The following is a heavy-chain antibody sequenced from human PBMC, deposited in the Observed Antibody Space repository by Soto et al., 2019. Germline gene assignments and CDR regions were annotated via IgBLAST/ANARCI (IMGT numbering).Heavy chain of an antibody. CDR2: IYQSGVT. J-gene: IGHJ5*02. Sequence: SETLSLTCNMSGDSYSISTYSWSWIRRPPGKALQWIGFIYQSGVTSYNPSLASRVSISLDRSNNQCSLKLKSVTAADTAVYFCAGMPYTSGLRFDPWGPGTLVTVSS. V-gene: IGHV4-30-2*01. D-gene: IGHD6-19*01. CDR3: AGMPYTSGLRFDP. CDR1: GDSYSISTYS.